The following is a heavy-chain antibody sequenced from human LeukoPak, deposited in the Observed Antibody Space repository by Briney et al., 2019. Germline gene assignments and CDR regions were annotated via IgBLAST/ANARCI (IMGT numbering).Heavy chain of an antibody. CDR2: ISSSSSTI. CDR1: GFTFSSYS. D-gene: IGHD6-13*01. CDR3: ARLGAAGYYYYYGMDV. J-gene: IGHJ6*02. Sequence: GGSLRLSCAASGFTFSSYSMNWVRQAPGKGLEWVSYISSSSSTIYYADSVKGRFTISRDNAKNSLYLQMNSLRAEDMAVYYCARLGAAGYYYYYGMDVWGQGTTVTVSS. V-gene: IGHV3-48*04.